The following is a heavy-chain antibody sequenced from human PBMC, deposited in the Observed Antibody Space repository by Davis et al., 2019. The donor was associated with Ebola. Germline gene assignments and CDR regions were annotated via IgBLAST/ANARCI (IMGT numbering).Heavy chain of an antibody. CDR2: IYYSGST. Sequence: MPSETLSLTCTVSGGSISSSSYYWGWIRQPPGKGLEWIGSIYYSGSTYYNPSLKSRVTISVDTSKNQFSLKLSSVTAADTAVYYCARGGGIQLWSGSYYFDYWGQGTLVTVSS. V-gene: IGHV4-39*07. J-gene: IGHJ4*02. CDR1: GGSISSSSYY. CDR3: ARGGGIQLWSGSYYFDY. D-gene: IGHD5-18*01.